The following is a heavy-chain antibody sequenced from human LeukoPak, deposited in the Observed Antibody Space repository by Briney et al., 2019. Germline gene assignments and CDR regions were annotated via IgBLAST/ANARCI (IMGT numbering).Heavy chain of an antibody. CDR1: GGSISSNNYY. V-gene: IGHV4-39*01. CDR2: IYYSGSP. CDR3: ATWRTAKTGFDY. Sequence: SETLSLTCTVSGGSISSNNYYWDWIRQPPGKGLEWIGSIYYSGSPYYNPSLKGRVTISVDTSKNQFSLRLRSVTAADTAVYYCATWRTAKTGFDYWGHGTLVTVSS. J-gene: IGHJ4*01. D-gene: IGHD1-1*01.